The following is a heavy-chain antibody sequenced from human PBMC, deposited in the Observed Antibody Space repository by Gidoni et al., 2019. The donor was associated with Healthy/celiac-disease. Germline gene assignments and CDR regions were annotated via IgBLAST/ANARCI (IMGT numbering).Heavy chain of an antibody. CDR1: GFTFSSYW. D-gene: IGHD3-10*01. V-gene: IGHV3-74*01. Sequence: EVQLVESGGGLVQPGGSLRLSCAASGFTFSSYWMHWVRQAPGKVLVWVSRINSDGSSTSYADSVKGRFTIPRDNAKNTLYLQMNSLRAEDTAVYYCARDHRITMRTFDYWGQGTLVTVSS. CDR3: ARDHRITMRTFDY. CDR2: INSDGSST. J-gene: IGHJ4*02.